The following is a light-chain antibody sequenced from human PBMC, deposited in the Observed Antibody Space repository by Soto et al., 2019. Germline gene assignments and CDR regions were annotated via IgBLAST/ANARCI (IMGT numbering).Light chain of an antibody. CDR2: EVF. V-gene: IGLV2-8*01. Sequence: QSALTQPPSASGSPGQSVTISCTGTSSDVGGYNYVSWYQQHPGKAPKLMIYEVFKRPSGVPDRFSGSKSGNTASLTVSGLQAEDEADYYCSSYAGSNNFVVFGGGTKVTVL. J-gene: IGLJ2*01. CDR1: SSDVGGYNY. CDR3: SSYAGSNNFVV.